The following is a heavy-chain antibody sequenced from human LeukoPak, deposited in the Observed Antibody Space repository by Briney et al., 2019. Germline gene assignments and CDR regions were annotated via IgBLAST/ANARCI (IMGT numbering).Heavy chain of an antibody. CDR1: GYTFTSYG. D-gene: IGHD6-13*01. J-gene: IGHJ6*02. V-gene: IGHV1-18*01. Sequence: ASVKVSCKASGYTFTSYGISWVRQAPGQGLEWMGWISAYNGNTNYAQKLQGRVTMTTDTSTSTAYMELRSLRSDDTAVYYCARARRGSSLYYYGMGVWGQGTTVTVSS. CDR3: ARARRGSSLYYYGMGV. CDR2: ISAYNGNT.